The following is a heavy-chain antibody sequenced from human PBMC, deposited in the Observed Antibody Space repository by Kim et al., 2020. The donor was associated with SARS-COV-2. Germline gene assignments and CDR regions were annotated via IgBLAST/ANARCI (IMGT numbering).Heavy chain of an antibody. D-gene: IGHD5-18*01. J-gene: IGHJ4*01. V-gene: IGHV3-30*18. CDR2: ISYDGSNK. Sequence: GGSLRLSCAASGFTFSSYGMHWVRQAPGKGLEWVAVISYDGSNKYYADSVKGRFTISRDNSKNSLYLQMNSLRAEDTAVYYCAKDADSYGYGYSLGPYFDYWGQGTLVTVSS. CDR3: AKDADSYGYGYSLGPYFDY. CDR1: GFTFSSYG.